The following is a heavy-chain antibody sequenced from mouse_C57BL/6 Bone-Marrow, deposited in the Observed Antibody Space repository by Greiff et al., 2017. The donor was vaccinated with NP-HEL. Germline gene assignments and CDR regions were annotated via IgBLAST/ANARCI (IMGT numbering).Heavy chain of an antibody. CDR1: GYTFTDYY. Sequence: LKESGPELVKPGASVKISCKASGYTFTDYYVNWVKQSHGKSLEWIGDINPNNGGTSYNQKFKGKATLTVDKSSSTAYMELRSLTSEDSAVYYCARATYYDYDGAMDYWGQGTSVTVSS. D-gene: IGHD2-4*01. V-gene: IGHV1-26*01. CDR3: ARATYYDYDGAMDY. CDR2: INPNNGGT. J-gene: IGHJ4*01.